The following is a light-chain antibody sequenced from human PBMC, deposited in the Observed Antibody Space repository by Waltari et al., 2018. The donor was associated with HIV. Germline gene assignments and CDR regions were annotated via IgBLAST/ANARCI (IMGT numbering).Light chain of an antibody. CDR1: HSVLYSYNNKSY. CDR3: QQYFSIPYT. V-gene: IGKV4-1*01. CDR2: WAS. J-gene: IGKJ2*01. Sequence: DIVMSQSPDSLAVSLGERATIDYKSSHSVLYSYNNKSYLAWYQQKPGQPPKLFIYWASSRESGVPDRFSGSGSGTDFTLTISSLQAEDVAVYYCQQYFSIPYTFGQGTKLDIK.